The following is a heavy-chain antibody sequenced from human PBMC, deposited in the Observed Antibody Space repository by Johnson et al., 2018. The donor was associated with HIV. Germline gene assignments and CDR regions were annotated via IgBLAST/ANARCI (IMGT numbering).Heavy chain of an antibody. Sequence: VHLVESGGGLVQPGGSLRLSCAASGFTFSSYWMSWVRQAPGKGLEWVANIKQDGSEKYYVDSVKGRFTISRDNAKNSLYLQMNSLRAEDTALYYCARASAATKGNAFDIWGQGTMVTVSS. CDR2: IKQDGSEK. CDR3: ARASAATKGNAFDI. D-gene: IGHD1-26*01. CDR1: GFTFSSYW. V-gene: IGHV3-7*03. J-gene: IGHJ3*02.